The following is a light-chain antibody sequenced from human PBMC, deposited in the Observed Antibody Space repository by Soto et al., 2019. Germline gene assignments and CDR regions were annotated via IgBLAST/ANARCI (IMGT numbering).Light chain of an antibody. CDR2: DAS. V-gene: IGKV1-13*02. J-gene: IGKJ1*01. Sequence: IEITQSPSSLCASVGDRVTITCRASQGISSHLAWYQQTPGKAPKLLIYDASSLESGVPSTFSGSGSGTEFTLTISSLQPNDSATYFCQRYNDNFAQGTKVDI. CDR3: QRYNDN. CDR1: QGISSH.